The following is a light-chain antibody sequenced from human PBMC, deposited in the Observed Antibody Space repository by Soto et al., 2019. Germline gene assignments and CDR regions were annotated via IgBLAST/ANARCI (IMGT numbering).Light chain of an antibody. V-gene: IGKV1-9*01. CDR3: QQLNSYPIT. Sequence: DIQMTQSPSTLSASVGDRVTITCRASQSASTFLAWYQQKPGQAPKLLIYAASTLQSGVPSRFSGSGSGTEFTLTISSLQPEDFATYYCQQLNSYPITFGQGTRLEIK. CDR1: QSASTF. J-gene: IGKJ5*01. CDR2: AAS.